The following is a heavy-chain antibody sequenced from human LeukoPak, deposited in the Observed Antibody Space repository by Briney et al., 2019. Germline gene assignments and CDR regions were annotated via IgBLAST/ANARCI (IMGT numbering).Heavy chain of an antibody. CDR1: GFTFSSYW. D-gene: IGHD2-2*01. CDR3: ATGTYCISTSCYHYYYYGMDV. Sequence: AGGSLRLSCAASGFTFSSYWMHWVRQAPGKGLVYVSRINSDGSSTSYADSVKGRFTISRDNAKNTLYLQMNSLRAEDTAVYYCATGTYCISTSCYHYYYYGMDVWGQGTTVTVSS. CDR2: INSDGSST. V-gene: IGHV3-74*01. J-gene: IGHJ6*02.